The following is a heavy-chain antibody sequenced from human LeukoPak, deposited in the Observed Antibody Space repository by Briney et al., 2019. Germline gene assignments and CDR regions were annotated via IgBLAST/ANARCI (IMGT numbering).Heavy chain of an antibody. J-gene: IGHJ4*02. CDR3: ARGGKYGSTLVDD. D-gene: IGHD3-10*01. V-gene: IGHV3-21*01. CDR2: ISSSSSYI. CDR1: GFTFSSYN. Sequence: GGSLRLSCAASGFTFSSYNMNWVRQAPGKGLEWVSSISSSSSYIYYADSVKGRFTISRDNAKNSLYLQMNSLRAEDTAVYYCARGGKYGSTLVDDWGQGTLVTVAS.